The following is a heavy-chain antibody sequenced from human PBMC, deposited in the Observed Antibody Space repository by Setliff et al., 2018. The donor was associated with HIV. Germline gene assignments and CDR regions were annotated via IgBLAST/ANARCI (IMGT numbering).Heavy chain of an antibody. CDR2: IYYNGDT. CDR1: GGSMTGYF. CDR3: AREIYGGNSRPFDY. Sequence: SETLSLTCTVSGGSMTGYFWNWIRQSPGKGLEWIGYIYYNGDTNYNPTLNSRGTISVDTSKNQLSLKLTSVTAADTAVYYCAREIYGGNSRPFDYWGPGTLVTVSS. J-gene: IGHJ4*02. D-gene: IGHD4-17*01. V-gene: IGHV4-59*01.